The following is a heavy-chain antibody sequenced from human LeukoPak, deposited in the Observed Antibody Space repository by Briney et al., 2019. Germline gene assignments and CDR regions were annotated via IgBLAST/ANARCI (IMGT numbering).Heavy chain of an antibody. CDR1: GSTFSSYA. J-gene: IGHJ4*02. Sequence: GGSLRLSCAVSGSTFSSYAMTWVRQAPGKGLEWVSAMSSGGSSTYYADSVKGRFTISRDNSKNTLYLQMNSLRAEDTAVYYCARGRLLGGYWGQGTLVTVSS. V-gene: IGHV3-23*01. CDR3: ARGRLLGGY. D-gene: IGHD2-15*01. CDR2: MSSGGSST.